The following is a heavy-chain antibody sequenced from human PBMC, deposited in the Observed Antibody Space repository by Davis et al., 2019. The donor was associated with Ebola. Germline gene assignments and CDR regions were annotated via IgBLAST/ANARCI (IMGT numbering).Heavy chain of an antibody. V-gene: IGHV4-59*01. CDR1: GGSFSGYY. D-gene: IGHD6-13*01. Sequence: PSETLSLTCAVYGGSFSGYYWSWIRQPPGKGLEWIGYIYYSGSTNYNPSLKSRVTISVDTSKNQFSLKLSSVTAADTAVYYCAREGPGGSSSHNWFDPWGQGTLVTVSS. CDR3: AREGPGGSSSHNWFDP. J-gene: IGHJ5*02. CDR2: IYYSGST.